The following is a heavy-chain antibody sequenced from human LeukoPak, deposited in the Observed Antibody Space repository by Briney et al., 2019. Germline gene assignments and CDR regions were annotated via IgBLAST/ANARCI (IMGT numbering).Heavy chain of an antibody. CDR3: ARDRHDSSGIHTLDY. J-gene: IGHJ4*02. V-gene: IGHV4-31*03. CDR1: GGSISSGGYW. Sequence: SETLSLTCSVSGGSISSGGYWWTWIRQHPVKGLEWIGYIYYSGSTSYNPSLKSRVTISVDTPKNQFSLKLNSVTAADTAVYYCARDRHDSSGIHTLDYWGQGTLVTVSS. D-gene: IGHD3-22*01. CDR2: IYYSGST.